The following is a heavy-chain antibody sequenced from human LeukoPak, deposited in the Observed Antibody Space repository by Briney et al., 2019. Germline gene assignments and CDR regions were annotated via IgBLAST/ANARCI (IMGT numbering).Heavy chain of an antibody. Sequence: GGSLRLSCAASGFTFSSYRMSWVRQAPGKGLEWVANIKQDGSEKYYVDSVKGRFTISRDNAKNSLYLQMNSLRAEDTAVYYCARGGAGPLRDWGQGTLVTVSS. CDR1: GFTFSSYR. CDR3: ARGGAGPLRD. CDR2: IKQDGSEK. J-gene: IGHJ4*02. V-gene: IGHV3-7*03. D-gene: IGHD3-16*01.